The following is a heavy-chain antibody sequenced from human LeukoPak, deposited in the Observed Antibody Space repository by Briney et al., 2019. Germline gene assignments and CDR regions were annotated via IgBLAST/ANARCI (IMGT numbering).Heavy chain of an antibody. CDR2: IGGDGGST. D-gene: IGHD3-22*01. Sequence: LPGGSLRLSCAASGFTFDDYAMHWVRHAPGKGLEWVSLIGGDGGSTYYADSVKGRLTITRDNSKNSLFLQMKSLRTDDTALYYCVKEPHYYDRSGYFWGQGTLVTVSS. CDR1: GFTFDDYA. CDR3: VKEPHYYDRSGYF. V-gene: IGHV3-43*02. J-gene: IGHJ4*02.